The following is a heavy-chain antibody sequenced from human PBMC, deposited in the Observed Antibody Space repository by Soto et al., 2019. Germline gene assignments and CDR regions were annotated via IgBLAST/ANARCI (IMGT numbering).Heavy chain of an antibody. CDR2: IIPIFGTV. D-gene: IGHD2-15*01. Sequence: ASVKVSCKASGGTFSSYAISWVRQAPGQGLEWMGGIIPIFGTVNYAQKFQGRVTITADESTSTAYMELSSLRSEDTAVYYCARGYCSGGSCYSGPIYYYGMDVWGQGTTVTVSS. CDR1: GGTFSSYA. CDR3: ARGYCSGGSCYSGPIYYYGMDV. J-gene: IGHJ6*02. V-gene: IGHV1-69*13.